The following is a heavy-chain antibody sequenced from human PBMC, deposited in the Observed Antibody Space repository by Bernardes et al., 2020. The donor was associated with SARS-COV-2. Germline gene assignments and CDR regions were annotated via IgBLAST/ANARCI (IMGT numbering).Heavy chain of an antibody. Sequence: GSLRLSCAASGFTFSSYGMNWVRQGPGKGLEWVSYISRGSGTINYADSVKGRFTISRDDAKNSLYLQMNSLRDEDTAIYYCARDRGGYTYGLDAFDIWGQGTMVTVSS. D-gene: IGHD5-18*01. J-gene: IGHJ3*02. CDR2: ISRGSGTI. CDR3: ARDRGGYTYGLDAFDI. CDR1: GFTFSSYG. V-gene: IGHV3-48*02.